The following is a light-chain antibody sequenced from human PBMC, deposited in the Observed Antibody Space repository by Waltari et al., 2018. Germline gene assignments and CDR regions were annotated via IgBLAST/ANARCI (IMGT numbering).Light chain of an antibody. J-gene: IGKJ2*01. CDR1: RSISSY. V-gene: IGKV1-39*01. CDR3: QQYNSYPYT. CDR2: AAS. Sequence: DIQMTQSPSSLSASVGDRVTITCRASRSISSYLNWYQEKPGKAPKLLIYAASSLQSGVPSRFSGSGSGTDFALTISRLQPEDFATYYCQQYNSYPYTFGQGTKLEIK.